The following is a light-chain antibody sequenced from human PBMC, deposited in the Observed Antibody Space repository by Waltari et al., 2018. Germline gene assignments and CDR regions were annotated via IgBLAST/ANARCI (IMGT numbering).Light chain of an antibody. Sequence: DIQMTQSPSSRSASVGDRVTITFRASQSISSYLNLSQQKPGKAPKLLIYAASSLQSGVPSRFSGSGSGTDFTLTISSLQPEDFATYYCQQSYSTLWTFGQGTKVEIK. J-gene: IGKJ1*01. CDR1: QSISSY. V-gene: IGKV1-39*01. CDR2: AAS. CDR3: QQSYSTLWT.